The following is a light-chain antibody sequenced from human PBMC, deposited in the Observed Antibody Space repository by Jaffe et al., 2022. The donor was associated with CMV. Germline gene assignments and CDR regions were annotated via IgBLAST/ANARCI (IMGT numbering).Light chain of an antibody. V-gene: IGKV4-1*01. CDR2: WAS. CDR1: QNLFYSSNNKNY. J-gene: IGKJ2*01. Sequence: DIVLTQSPDSLAVSLGERATINCKSSQNLFYSSNNKNYLAWYQQKPGQPPKLLIYWASIRASGVPDRFSGTGSGTQFTLTISSLQAEDVAVYYCQQYYNTSPYTFGQGTKLEIE. CDR3: QQYYNTSPYT.